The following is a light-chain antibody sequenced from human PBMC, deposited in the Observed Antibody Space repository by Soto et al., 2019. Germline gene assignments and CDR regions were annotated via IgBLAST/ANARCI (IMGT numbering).Light chain of an antibody. Sequence: EILMTQSPPTLSLSPGERATLSCRASQTIYTNLAWYQQKAGQAPRLLIYGASTRATGIPARFSGSGSGTEFTLTISRLEPEDFAVYYCQQYGSSPPLTFGGGTKVDIK. CDR1: QTIYTN. CDR3: QQYGSSPPLT. V-gene: IGKV3-15*01. J-gene: IGKJ4*01. CDR2: GAS.